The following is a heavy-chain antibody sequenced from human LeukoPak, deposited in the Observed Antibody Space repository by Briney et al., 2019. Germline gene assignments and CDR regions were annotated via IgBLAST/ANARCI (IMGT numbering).Heavy chain of an antibody. Sequence: SETLSLTCNVSGGSINSSSYYWGWIRQPPGKGLEWIATIYYSGSTYYNPSLKSRVTISVDTSKNQFSLKLTSVTAADTAVYYCARADCSGGSCYWFDPWGQGTLVTVSS. CDR2: IYYSGST. V-gene: IGHV4-39*07. CDR3: ARADCSGGSCYWFDP. J-gene: IGHJ5*02. CDR1: GGSINSSSYY. D-gene: IGHD2-15*01.